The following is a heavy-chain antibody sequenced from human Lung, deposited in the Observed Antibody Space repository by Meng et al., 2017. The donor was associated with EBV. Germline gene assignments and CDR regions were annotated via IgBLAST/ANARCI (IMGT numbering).Heavy chain of an antibody. J-gene: IGHJ4*02. CDR3: ARGRIKWLPLI. CDR2: IYSSGIT. V-gene: IGHV4-4*07. Sequence: HGQLQESGSGLVKSSDPLPPTCTVSGDSISDYFWNWIRQPAGKGLEWIGRIYSSGITNYNPSLQSRDTMSVDTSKNQFSLKLYSVTAADTAVYYCARGRIKWLPLIWGQGTLVTVSS. D-gene: IGHD5-12*01. CDR1: GDSISDYF.